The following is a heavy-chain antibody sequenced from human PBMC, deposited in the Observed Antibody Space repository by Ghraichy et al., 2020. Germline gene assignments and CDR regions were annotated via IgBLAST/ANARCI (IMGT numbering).Heavy chain of an antibody. CDR3: AKLFPRIVVVPAAGMDV. CDR2: ISGSGGST. Sequence: LNISCAASRFNFSNYAMTWVRQAPGKGLEWVSAISGSGGSTYYADSGKGRFTISRDNSKNTLYLQMKSLRAEDTAVYYCAKLFPRIVVVPAAGMDVWGQGTTVTVSS. D-gene: IGHD2-2*01. CDR1: RFNFSNYA. J-gene: IGHJ6*02. V-gene: IGHV3-23*01.